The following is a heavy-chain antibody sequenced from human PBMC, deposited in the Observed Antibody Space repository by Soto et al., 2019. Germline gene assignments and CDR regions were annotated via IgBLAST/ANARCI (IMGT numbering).Heavy chain of an antibody. V-gene: IGHV1-3*01. CDR2: INAGNGNT. CDR1: GYTFTSYA. CDR3: ARGCEPIDY. Sequence: QVQLVQSGAEVKKPGASVKVSCKASGYTFTSYAMHWVRQAPGQRLEWMGWINAGNGNTKYSQKFQGRVTITSDTSASTAYMELSSLRTEDTSLYYSARGCEPIDYWGQGTLVTVSS. J-gene: IGHJ4*02. D-gene: IGHD2-21*01.